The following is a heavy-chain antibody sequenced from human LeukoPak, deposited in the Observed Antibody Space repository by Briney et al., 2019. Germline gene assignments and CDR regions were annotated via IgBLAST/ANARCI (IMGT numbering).Heavy chain of an antibody. D-gene: IGHD4-17*01. J-gene: IGHJ5*02. CDR3: AKEGYDYGDYGGFDP. CDR1: GFTFDDYA. Sequence: PGGSLRLSCAASGFTFDDYAMHRVRQAPGKDLEWVSGISWNSGSIGYADSVKGRFTISRDNAKNSLYLQTNSLRAEDTAVYYCAKEGYDYGDYGGFDPWGQGTLVTVSS. CDR2: ISWNSGSI. V-gene: IGHV3-9*01.